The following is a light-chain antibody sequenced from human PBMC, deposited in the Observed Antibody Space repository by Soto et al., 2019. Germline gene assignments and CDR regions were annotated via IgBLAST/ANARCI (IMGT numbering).Light chain of an antibody. CDR2: DVR. CDR1: SSDVGGYNY. V-gene: IGLV2-14*01. J-gene: IGLJ1*01. Sequence: QSVLTQPASVSGSPGQSITISCTGTSSDVGGYNYVSWYQQHPGKAPKLMIYDVRNRPSGVSNRFSGSKSGNTASLTISGLQAEDEADYYCSSYTSSSTGVFGTGTQLTVL. CDR3: SSYTSSSTGV.